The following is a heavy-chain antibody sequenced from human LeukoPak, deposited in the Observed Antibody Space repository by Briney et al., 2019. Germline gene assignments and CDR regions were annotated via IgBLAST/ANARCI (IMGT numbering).Heavy chain of an antibody. CDR3: GGGMFYYYMDV. CDR2: IYYSGST. J-gene: IGHJ6*03. Sequence: SETLSPTCTVSGGSIINHYWNWIRQPPGKGLEWIGYIYYSGSTNYNPSLKSRVTISVDTSKNQFSLKLSSVTAADTAVYYCGGGMFYYYMDVWGKGTTVTVSS. V-gene: IGHV4-59*11. D-gene: IGHD3-10*02. CDR1: GGSIINHY.